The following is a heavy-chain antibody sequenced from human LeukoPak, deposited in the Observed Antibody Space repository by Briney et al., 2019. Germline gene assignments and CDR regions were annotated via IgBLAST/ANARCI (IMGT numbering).Heavy chain of an antibody. CDR3: ASWSPTYYYDSSGYYDQPFDY. Sequence: EASVKVSCKASGGTFSSYAIGWVRQAPGQGLEWMGGIIPIFGTANYAQKFQGRVTITADESTSTAYMELSSLRSEDTAVYYCASWSPTYYYDSSGYYDQPFDYWGQGTLVTVSS. CDR2: IIPIFGTA. CDR1: GGTFSSYA. J-gene: IGHJ4*02. V-gene: IGHV1-69*13. D-gene: IGHD3-22*01.